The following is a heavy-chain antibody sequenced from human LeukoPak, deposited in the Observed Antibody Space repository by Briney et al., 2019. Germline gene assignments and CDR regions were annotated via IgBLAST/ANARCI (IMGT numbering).Heavy chain of an antibody. Sequence: GGSLRLSCAASGFTFSNYAMTWVRQAPGKGLKWVSTISGSGTATYYADSVKGRFTISRDNSKNTLYLQMNSLRAEDTAVYYCAGPGDYFDYWGQGTLVTVSS. J-gene: IGHJ4*02. CDR3: AGPGDYFDY. CDR1: GFTFSNYA. CDR2: ISGSGTAT. V-gene: IGHV3-23*01.